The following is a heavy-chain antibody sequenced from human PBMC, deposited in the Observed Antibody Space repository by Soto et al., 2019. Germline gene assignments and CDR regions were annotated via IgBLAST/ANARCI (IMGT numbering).Heavy chain of an antibody. CDR2: IYSGGTT. CDR3: AGWILPYYDYGMDV. Sequence: EVQLVESGGGLIQPGGSLRLSCAASGFTVSSNYMSWVRQAPGKGLEWVSVIYSGGTTYYPDSVKGRFTISRDKSKNTLYLQMNSLRAEDTAVYYCAGWILPYYDYGMDVWGQGTTVTVSS. CDR1: GFTVSSNY. J-gene: IGHJ6*02. V-gene: IGHV3-53*01. D-gene: IGHD5-18*01.